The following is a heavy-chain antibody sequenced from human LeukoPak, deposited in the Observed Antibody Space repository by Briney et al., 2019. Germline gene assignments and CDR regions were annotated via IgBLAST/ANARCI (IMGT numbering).Heavy chain of an antibody. V-gene: IGHV1-2*02. J-gene: IGHJ5*02. CDR2: INPNSGGT. Sequence: ASVKVSCKASGYAFTGYYMHWVRQAPGQGLEWMGWINPNSGGTNYAQKFQGRVTMTRDRSISTAYMELSRLTSDDTAVYYCARASFWESPINWFAPWGQGTLVTVSS. CDR1: GYAFTGYY. D-gene: IGHD3-16*01. CDR3: ARASFWESPINWFAP.